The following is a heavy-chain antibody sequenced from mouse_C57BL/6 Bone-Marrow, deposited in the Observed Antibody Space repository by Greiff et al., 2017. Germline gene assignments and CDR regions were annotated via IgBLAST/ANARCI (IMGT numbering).Heavy chain of an antibody. Sequence: QVQLKESGAELVRPGASVTLSCKASGYTFTDYEMHWVKQTPVHGLEWIGAIDPGTGGTDYNQKFKGKAILTADKSSSTAYMELSSLTSEDSAVYYCARRACYSKGAWFAYWGQGTLVTVSA. CDR1: GYTFTDYE. CDR3: ARRACYSKGAWFAY. J-gene: IGHJ3*01. CDR2: IDPGTGGT. D-gene: IGHD2-5*01. V-gene: IGHV1-15*01.